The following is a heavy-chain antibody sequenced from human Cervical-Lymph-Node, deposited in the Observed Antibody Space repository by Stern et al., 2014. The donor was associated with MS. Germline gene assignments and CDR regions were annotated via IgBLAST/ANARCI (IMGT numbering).Heavy chain of an antibody. J-gene: IGHJ4*02. V-gene: IGHV1-69*01. CDR1: AGAFSKSA. D-gene: IGHD1-26*01. CDR3: ARGGVGATAISAMFDS. CDR2: IITIFGLA. Sequence: QVQLVQSGAEVKKPGSSVKVSCKASAGAFSKSAISWVRQAPGQGLEWMAWIITIFGLANYAQNFQGRLTMTADESTSTAYMELSSLRFEDTAVYYCARGGVGATAISAMFDSWGQGTLVTVSS.